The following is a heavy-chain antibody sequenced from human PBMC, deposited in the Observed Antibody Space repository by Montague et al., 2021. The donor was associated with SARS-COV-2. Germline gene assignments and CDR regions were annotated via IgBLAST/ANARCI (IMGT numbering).Heavy chain of an antibody. V-gene: IGHV4-59*01. D-gene: IGHD5-12*01. Sequence: KYNPSLKSRVTISLDTSKNQFSLKLSFVTAADTAVYYCAREIDFRGSVYVYVASYFDYWGQGPLVPVSS. CDR3: AREIDFRGSVYVYVASYFDY. J-gene: IGHJ4*02.